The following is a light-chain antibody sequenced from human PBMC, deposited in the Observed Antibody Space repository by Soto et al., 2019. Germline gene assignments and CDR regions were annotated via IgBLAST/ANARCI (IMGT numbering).Light chain of an antibody. CDR2: EVS. V-gene: IGLV2-14*01. CDR1: SSDVGSYNY. CDR3: SSYSSSSILV. Sequence: QSALTQPASVSGSPGQSITIPCTGTSSDVGSYNYVSWYQQHPGKAPKLMIYEVSNRPSGVSNRFSGSKSGNTASLTISGLQAEDEADYHCSSYSSSSILVFGGGTKLTVL. J-gene: IGLJ2*01.